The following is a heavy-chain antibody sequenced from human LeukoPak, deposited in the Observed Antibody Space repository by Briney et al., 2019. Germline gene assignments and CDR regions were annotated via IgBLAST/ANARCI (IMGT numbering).Heavy chain of an antibody. CDR3: ARGGGGYSYGSFDY. V-gene: IGHV4-34*01. J-gene: IGHJ4*02. CDR2: INHSGST. D-gene: IGHD5-18*01. CDR1: GGSFSGYY. Sequence: PPETLSLTCAVYGGSFSGYYWSWIRQPPGKGLEWIGEINHSGSTNYNPSLKSRVTISVDTSKNQFSLKLSSVTAADTAVYYCARGGGGYSYGSFDYWGQGTLVTVPS.